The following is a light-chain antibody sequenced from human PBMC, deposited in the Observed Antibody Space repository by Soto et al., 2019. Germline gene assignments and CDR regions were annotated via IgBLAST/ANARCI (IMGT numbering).Light chain of an antibody. CDR3: QQYGRSQPFT. CDR2: GAS. CDR1: QTVSSRY. V-gene: IGKV3-20*01. Sequence: EIVLTQSPGTLSLSPGERATLSCRASQTVSSRYLAWYQQKPGQAPRLLMYGASNRATGIPDRFSGSGCGTDFTLTISRLEPEDLAVYCCQQYGRSQPFTFGKGNKVEIK. J-gene: IGKJ2*01.